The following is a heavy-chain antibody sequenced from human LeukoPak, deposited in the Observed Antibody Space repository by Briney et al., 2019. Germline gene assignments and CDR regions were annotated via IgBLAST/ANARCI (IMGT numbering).Heavy chain of an antibody. D-gene: IGHD3-22*01. V-gene: IGHV3-53*01. J-gene: IGHJ3*02. Sequence: GGSLRLSCAASGFTVSSNYMSWVRQAPGKGLEWVSVIYSGGSTYYADSVKGRFTISRDNSKNTLYLQMNSLRAEDTAVYYCASESSALDPRDALDTWGQGTMVTVSS. CDR2: IYSGGST. CDR1: GFTVSSNY. CDR3: ASESSALDPRDALDT.